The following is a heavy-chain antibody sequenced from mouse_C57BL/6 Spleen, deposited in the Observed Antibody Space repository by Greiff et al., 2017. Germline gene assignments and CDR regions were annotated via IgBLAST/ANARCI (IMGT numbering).Heavy chain of an antibody. CDR1: GYTFTSYG. J-gene: IGHJ3*01. CDR3: AKIEEYDEGPFAY. CDR2: INPRSGNT. D-gene: IGHD2-14*01. V-gene: IGHV1-81*01. Sequence: QVQLQQSGAELARPGASVKLSCKASGYTFTSYGISLVKQRTGQGLEWIGEINPRSGNTYYNEKFKSKATLTADKSSSTAYMELRSLTSEDSAVYVGAKIEEYDEGPFAYWGQGTLVTVSA.